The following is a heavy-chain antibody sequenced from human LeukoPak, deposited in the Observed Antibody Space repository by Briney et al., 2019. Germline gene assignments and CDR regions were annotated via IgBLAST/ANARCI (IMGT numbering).Heavy chain of an antibody. CDR2: IYYSGST. CDR3: ARERGGYFTGWFDP. V-gene: IGHV4-59*01. J-gene: IGHJ5*02. D-gene: IGHD2-8*01. Sequence: SETLSLTCTVSGGSISSYYWSWIRQPPGKGLEWIGCIYYSGSTNYNPSLKSRVTISVDTSKNQFSLKLSSVTAADTAVYYCARERGGYFTGWFDPWGQGTLVTVSS. CDR1: GGSISSYY.